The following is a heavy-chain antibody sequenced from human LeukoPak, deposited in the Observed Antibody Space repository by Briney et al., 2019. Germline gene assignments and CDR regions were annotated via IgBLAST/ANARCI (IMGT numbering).Heavy chain of an antibody. D-gene: IGHD3-10*01. J-gene: IGHJ4*02. CDR3: ARGKNYGYDY. CDR1: GFIFSIYE. V-gene: IGHV3-48*03. Sequence: GGSLRLSCAASGFIFSIYEMNWLRQAPGKGLEWISYISSSVTTIYYADSVKGRFTISRDNAKNSLYLQMNSLSAEDTAVYYCARGKNYGYDYWGQGALVTVSS. CDR2: ISSSVTTI.